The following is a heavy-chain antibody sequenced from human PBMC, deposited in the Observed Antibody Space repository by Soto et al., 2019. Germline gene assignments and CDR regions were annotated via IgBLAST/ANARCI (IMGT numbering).Heavy chain of an antibody. CDR1: GDSVSSNSAA. Sequence: QVQLQQSGPGLVKPSQTLSLTCAISGDSVSSNSAAWNWIRQSPSRGLEWLGRTHYRSKWYNGYAVSVKSRITINADTSKNHFSLQLNSVPPEDTAVYYCARAQPDYAYIWGGPFDIWGQGTMVTVSS. CDR2: THYRSKWYN. CDR3: ARAQPDYAYIWGGPFDI. D-gene: IGHD3-16*01. J-gene: IGHJ3*02. V-gene: IGHV6-1*01.